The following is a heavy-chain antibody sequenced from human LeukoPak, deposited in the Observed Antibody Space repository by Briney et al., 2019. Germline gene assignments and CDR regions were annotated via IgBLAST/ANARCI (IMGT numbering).Heavy chain of an antibody. CDR1: GGSFSGYY. CDR3: ARGCSGGSCYRSKYFQH. V-gene: IGHV4-34*01. CDR2: INLSGST. Sequence: SETLSLTCAVYGGSFSGYYWSWIRQPPGKGLEWIGEINLSGSTNYNPSLKSRVTISVDTSKNQFSLKLSSVTAADTAVYYCARGCSGGSCYRSKYFQHWGQGTLVTVSS. J-gene: IGHJ1*01. D-gene: IGHD2-15*01.